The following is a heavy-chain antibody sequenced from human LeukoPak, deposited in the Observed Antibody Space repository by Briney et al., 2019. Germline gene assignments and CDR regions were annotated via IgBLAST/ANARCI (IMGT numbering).Heavy chain of an antibody. CDR3: ARGSGWYDY. CDR2: ISGSGGNT. D-gene: IGHD6-19*01. CDR1: GFTFSSYA. V-gene: IGHV3-23*01. Sequence: PGGSLRLSCAASGFTFSSYAMSWVRQAPGKGLEWVSSISGSGGNTFYADSVKGRFTISRDNSKNTLYLQMNSLRVEDTAVYYCARGSGWYDYWGQGTLVTVSS. J-gene: IGHJ4*02.